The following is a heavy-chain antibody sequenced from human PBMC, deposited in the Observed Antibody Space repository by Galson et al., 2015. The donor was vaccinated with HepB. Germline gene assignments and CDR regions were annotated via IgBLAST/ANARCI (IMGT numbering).Heavy chain of an antibody. CDR3: ARGVAVEGYYLQY. D-gene: IGHD3-3*01. Sequence: SLRLSCAASGFTFTSYWMSWVRQAPGKGLEWVANIYQDGSEKKYVDSVKGRFFISRDNAKNSLHLQMNSLRAEDTAVYYCARGVAVEGYYLQYWGQGTLVTVSS. CDR2: IYQDGSEK. J-gene: IGHJ4*02. V-gene: IGHV3-7*03. CDR1: GFTFTSYW.